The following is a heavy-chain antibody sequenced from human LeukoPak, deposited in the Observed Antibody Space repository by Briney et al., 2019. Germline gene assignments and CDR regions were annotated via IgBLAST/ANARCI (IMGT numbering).Heavy chain of an antibody. CDR1: GFTFSSYA. D-gene: IGHD3-10*01. CDR2: ISYDGSNK. CDR3: ARDLIWFGELLLDY. Sequence: GMSLRLSCAASGFTFSSYAMHWVRQAPGKGLEWVAVISYDGSNKYYADSVKGRFTISRDNSKNTLYLQMNSLRAEDTAVYYCARDLIWFGELLLDYWGQGTLVTVSS. V-gene: IGHV3-30*04. J-gene: IGHJ4*02.